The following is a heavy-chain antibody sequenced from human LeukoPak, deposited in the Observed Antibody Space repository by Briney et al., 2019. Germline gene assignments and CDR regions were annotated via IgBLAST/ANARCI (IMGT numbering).Heavy chain of an antibody. V-gene: IGHV4-38-2*01. CDR2: IDHSGTS. J-gene: IGHJ4*02. CDR3: ARSSGSYDPFDY. Sequence: SETLSLTCSVSGYSISSDYYWGWIRQPPGKGLEWIAVIDHSGTSHYNPSLKSRVAIPVDTSKNQFSLKLSSVTAADTAVYYCARSSGSYDPFDYWGQGTLVTVSS. CDR1: GYSISSDYY. D-gene: IGHD1-26*01.